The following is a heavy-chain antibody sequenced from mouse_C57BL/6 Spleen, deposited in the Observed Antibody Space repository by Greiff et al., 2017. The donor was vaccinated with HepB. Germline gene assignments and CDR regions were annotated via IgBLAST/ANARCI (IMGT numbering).Heavy chain of an antibody. J-gene: IGHJ4*01. Sequence: QVQLQQPGAELVRPGSSVKLSCKASGYTFTSYWMHWVKQRPIQGLEWIGNIDPSDSETHYNQKFKDKATLTVDKSSSTAYMQLSSLTSEDSAVYYCARDGPGGAMDYWGQGTSVTVSS. D-gene: IGHD1-2*01. CDR3: ARDGPGGAMDY. CDR2: IDPSDSET. V-gene: IGHV1-52*01. CDR1: GYTFTSYW.